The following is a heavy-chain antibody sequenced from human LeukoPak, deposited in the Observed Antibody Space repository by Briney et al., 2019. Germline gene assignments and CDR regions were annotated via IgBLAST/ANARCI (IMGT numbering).Heavy chain of an antibody. D-gene: IGHD2-15*01. Sequence: SETLSLTCAVYGRSFSGYYWSWIRQPPGKGLEWIGEINHSGSTNYNPSLKSRVTISVDTSKNQFSLKLSSVTAADTAVYYCARGGRYGRPKNYYYYMGVWGKGTTVTVSS. V-gene: IGHV4-34*01. CDR2: INHSGST. J-gene: IGHJ6*03. CDR1: GRSFSGYY. CDR3: ARGGRYGRPKNYYYYMGV.